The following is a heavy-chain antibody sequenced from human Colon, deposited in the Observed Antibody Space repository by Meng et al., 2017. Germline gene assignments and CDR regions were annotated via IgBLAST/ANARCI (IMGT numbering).Heavy chain of an antibody. J-gene: IGHJ1*01. V-gene: IGHV3-53*01. CDR2: IDSAGAT. D-gene: IGHD3-3*01. CDR3: VGGFYFQY. CDR1: GFTVSYQY. Sequence: VQLVGSGGTLVQRGGSHRLSCAASGFTVSYQYMNWVRQAPGKGLEWVSVIDSAGATNYADSVKGRFTISRDSSNNTLYLQMDNLRVGDMAVYFCVGGFYFQYWGQGTLVTVSS.